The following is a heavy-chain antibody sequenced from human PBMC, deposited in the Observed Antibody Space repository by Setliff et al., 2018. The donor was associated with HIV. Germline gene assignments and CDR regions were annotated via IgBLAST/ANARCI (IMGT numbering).Heavy chain of an antibody. Sequence: GGSLRLSCAVSGFTFSNFFKSWVRQAPGKGLEWVSAIGPVGTSTYYADSVKGRFTISRDNSKNTLFLQMNSLRAEDTAVYYCAKFFGGYGDYMGFDYWGQGTLVTVSS. CDR3: AKFFGGYGDYMGFDY. D-gene: IGHD4-17*01. V-gene: IGHV3-23*01. J-gene: IGHJ4*02. CDR2: IGPVGTST. CDR1: GFTFSNFF.